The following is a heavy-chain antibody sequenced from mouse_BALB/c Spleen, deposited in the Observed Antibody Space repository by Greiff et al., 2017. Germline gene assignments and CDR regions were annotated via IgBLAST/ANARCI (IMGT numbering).Heavy chain of an antibody. V-gene: IGHV5-6-5*01. CDR1: GFTFSSYA. D-gene: IGHD2-1*01. CDR3: ARGPYGNYGFAY. CDR2: ISSGGST. Sequence: EVKLQESGGGLVKPGGSLKLSCAASGFTFSSYAMSWVRQTPEKRLEWVASISSGGSTYYPDSVKGRFTISRDNARNILYLQMSSLRSEDTAMYYCARGPYGNYGFAYWGQGTLVTVSA. J-gene: IGHJ3*01.